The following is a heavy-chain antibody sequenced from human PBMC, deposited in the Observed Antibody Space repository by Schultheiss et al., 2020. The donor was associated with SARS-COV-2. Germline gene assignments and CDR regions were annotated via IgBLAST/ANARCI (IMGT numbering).Heavy chain of an antibody. CDR1: GGSFSGYY. V-gene: IGHV4-59*10. J-gene: IGHJ4*02. Sequence: ESLKISCAVYGGSFSGYYWSWIRQPAEKGLEWIGRIYSSGSTNYNPSLKSRVTISVDTSKNQFSLKLSSVTAADTAVYYCARRYSGYDWNWGQGTLVTVSS. D-gene: IGHD5-12*01. CDR3: ARRYSGYDWN. CDR2: IYSSGST.